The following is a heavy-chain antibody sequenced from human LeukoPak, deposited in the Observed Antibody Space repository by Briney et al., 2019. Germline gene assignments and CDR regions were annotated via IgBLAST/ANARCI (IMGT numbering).Heavy chain of an antibody. J-gene: IGHJ5*02. CDR2: IYYSGSN. D-gene: IGHD3-9*01. Sequence: KPSETLSLTCTVSGGSISSSSYYWGWIRQPPGKGLEWIGSIYYSGSNQYNPSLKSRVTISVDTSKNQFSLNLSSVTAADTAVHYCARHGRYYDILTGYYYWFDPWGQGTLVTVSS. V-gene: IGHV4-39*01. CDR3: ARHGRYYDILTGYYYWFDP. CDR1: GGSISSSSYY.